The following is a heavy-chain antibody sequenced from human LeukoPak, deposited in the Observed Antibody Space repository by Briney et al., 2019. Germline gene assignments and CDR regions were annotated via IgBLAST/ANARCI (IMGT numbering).Heavy chain of an antibody. CDR3: ARAPILYEELDY. V-gene: IGHV1-2*06. J-gene: IGHJ4*02. Sequence: VASVKVSCKASGYTFTGYYMHWVRQAPGQGLEWMGRINPNSGGTNYAQKLQGRVTMTTDTSTSTAYMELRSLRSDDTAVYYCARAPILYEELDYWGQGTLVTVSS. D-gene: IGHD2-8*01. CDR1: GYTFTGYY. CDR2: INPNSGGT.